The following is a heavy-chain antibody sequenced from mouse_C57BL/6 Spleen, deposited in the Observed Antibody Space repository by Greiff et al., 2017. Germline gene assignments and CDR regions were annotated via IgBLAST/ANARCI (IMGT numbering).Heavy chain of an antibody. J-gene: IGHJ2*01. V-gene: IGHV1-59*01. CDR1: GYTFTSYW. CDR2: IDPSDSYT. D-gene: IGHD3-2*02. CDR3: ARRAAQATPDY. Sequence: QVQLQQPGAELVRPGTSVKLSCKASGYTFTSYWMHWVKQRPGQGLEWIGVIDPSDSYTNYNQKFKGKATLTVDTSSSTAYMQLSSLTSEDSAVXYCARRAAQATPDYWGQGTTLTVSS.